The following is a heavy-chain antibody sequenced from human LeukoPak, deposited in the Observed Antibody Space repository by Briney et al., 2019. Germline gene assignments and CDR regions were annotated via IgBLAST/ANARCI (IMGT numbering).Heavy chain of an antibody. CDR2: ISGSGGST. CDR3: AKSGSGSFLYYFDY. V-gene: IGHV3-23*01. D-gene: IGHD3-10*01. Sequence: GGSLRLSCAASGFTFSSYAMSWVRQAPGKGLEWVSAISGSGGSTYYADSVKGRFTISRDNSKNALYLQMNSLRAEDTAVYYCAKSGSGSFLYYFDYWGQGTLVTVSS. J-gene: IGHJ4*02. CDR1: GFTFSSYA.